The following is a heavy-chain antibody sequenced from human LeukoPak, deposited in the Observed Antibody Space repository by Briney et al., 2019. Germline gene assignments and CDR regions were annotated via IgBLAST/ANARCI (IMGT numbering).Heavy chain of an antibody. CDR2: IKQDGSEK. Sequence: GGSLRLSCAASGFTFTKYWMTWVRQAPGKGLEWVANIKQDGSEKFYVDSVKGRFTISRDNAKNSLDLQINSLGAEDTAVYYCARGLDWRSTSCYLDNWGQGTLVTVSS. D-gene: IGHD2-2*01. V-gene: IGHV3-7*01. CDR3: ARGLDWRSTSCYLDN. CDR1: GFTFTKYW. J-gene: IGHJ4*02.